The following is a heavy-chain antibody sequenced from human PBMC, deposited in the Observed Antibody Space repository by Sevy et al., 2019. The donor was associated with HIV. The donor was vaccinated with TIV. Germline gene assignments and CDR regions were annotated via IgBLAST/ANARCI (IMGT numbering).Heavy chain of an antibody. V-gene: IGHV3-48*03. J-gene: IGHJ4*02. CDR2: ISHSGGAI. Sequence: GGSLRLSCAASGFTFSGSALHWVRQASGKGLEWVSYISHSGGAINYADSVKGRFTVSRDNAKNSLYLQMDSLRAEDTAVYYCARDLPPSATTVAHFDYWGQGTLVTVSS. D-gene: IGHD4-17*01. CDR1: GFTFSGSA. CDR3: ARDLPPSATTVAHFDY.